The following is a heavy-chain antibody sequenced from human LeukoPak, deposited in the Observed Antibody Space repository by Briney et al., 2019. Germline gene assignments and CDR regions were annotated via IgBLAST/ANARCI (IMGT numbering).Heavy chain of an antibody. D-gene: IGHD4-23*01. CDR2: ISTYNGNT. V-gene: IGHV1-18*01. Sequence: GASVKVSCKASGYTFTIYGISWVRQGPGQGLEWMGWISTYNGNTNYAQKLQGRVTMTTDTSTSTAYMELRSLRSDDTAVYYCARDHPDTVVYFDYWGQGTLVTVSS. CDR3: ARDHPDTVVYFDY. CDR1: GYTFTIYG. J-gene: IGHJ4*02.